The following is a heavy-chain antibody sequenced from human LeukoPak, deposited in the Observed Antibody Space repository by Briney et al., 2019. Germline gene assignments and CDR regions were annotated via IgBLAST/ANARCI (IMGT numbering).Heavy chain of an antibody. Sequence: SESLSLTCTLPGVSITSSNSYWGWIRQPPGKGLEWIGSTYYSGNTYYNASLKRQVSISIDTSKNQFSLRLTSVTSVDPAVYYCARQAGSGLFILPGGQGTLVTVSP. J-gene: IGHJ4*02. CDR1: GVSITSSNSY. D-gene: IGHD3/OR15-3a*01. CDR2: TYYSGNT. V-gene: IGHV4-39*01. CDR3: ARQAGSGLFILP.